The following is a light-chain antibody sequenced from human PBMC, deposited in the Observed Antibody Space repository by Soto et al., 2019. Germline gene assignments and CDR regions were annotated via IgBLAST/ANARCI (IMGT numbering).Light chain of an antibody. V-gene: IGKV2-24*01. CDR1: QSLEHSDGNTY. J-gene: IGKJ1*01. Sequence: DIVMTQTPVPSPVTLGQPASISCRSSQSLEHSDGNTYLSWLQQRPGQPPRLLIYQTSNRFSGVPDRFSGSGAGTDFTLKISRVEAEDVGVYYCMQSIQLPWTFGQGTKVE. CDR3: MQSIQLPWT. CDR2: QTS.